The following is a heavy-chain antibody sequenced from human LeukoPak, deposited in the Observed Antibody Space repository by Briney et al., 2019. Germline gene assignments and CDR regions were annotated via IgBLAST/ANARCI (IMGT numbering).Heavy chain of an antibody. V-gene: IGHV4-59*01. CDR3: ARVLTAVVDRRFDP. D-gene: IGHD5-18*01. Sequence: PSETLSLTCTVSGASISSYYWSWIWQPPGKGLEWIGYIYYSGNTNYNPSLKSRVTISVDTSKSQFSLKLSSVTAADTAVYSCARVLTAVVDRRFDPWGQGTLVTVSS. CDR2: IYYSGNT. CDR1: GASISSYY. J-gene: IGHJ5*02.